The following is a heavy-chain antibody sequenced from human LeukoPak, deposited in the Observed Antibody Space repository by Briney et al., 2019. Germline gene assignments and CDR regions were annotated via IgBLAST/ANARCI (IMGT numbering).Heavy chain of an antibody. CDR3: ANIGYYYDSSGYYLPVY. Sequence: GGSLRLSCAVSGFTVSSSYMNWVRRAPGKGLEWVSIIYTGGSTYYADSVKGRFTISRDNSKSTLYLQMDSLRAEDTAVYYCANIGYYYDSSGYYLPVYWGQGTLVTVSS. D-gene: IGHD3-22*01. J-gene: IGHJ4*02. CDR1: GFTVSSSY. V-gene: IGHV3-53*05. CDR2: IYTGGST.